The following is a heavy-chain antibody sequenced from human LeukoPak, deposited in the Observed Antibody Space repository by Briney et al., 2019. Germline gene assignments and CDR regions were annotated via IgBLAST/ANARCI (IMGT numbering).Heavy chain of an antibody. CDR1: GGSISSYY. Sequence: SETLSLTCTVSGGSISSYYWSWIRQPPGKGLEWIGYIYYSGSTNYNPSLKSRVTISVDTSKNQFSLKLSSVTAADTAVYYCARVRGDDAFDIWGQGTMVTVSS. V-gene: IGHV4-59*01. J-gene: IGHJ3*02. CDR3: ARVRGDDAFDI. CDR2: IYYSGST. D-gene: IGHD3-10*01.